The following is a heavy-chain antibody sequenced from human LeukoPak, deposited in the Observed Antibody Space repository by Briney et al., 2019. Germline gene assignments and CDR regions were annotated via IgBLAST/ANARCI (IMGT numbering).Heavy chain of an antibody. J-gene: IGHJ4*02. V-gene: IGHV4-39*07. CDR3: ARVTYNGYQHFDY. Sequence: PSETLSLTCIVSGGSISTNTYYWGWIRLPPGKGLEWIGQIHHRGTTYYNPSLRSRVTISVATSKNQFSLRLTSVAAADTAVYYCARVTYNGYQHFDYWGQGNLVTVS. D-gene: IGHD3-10*01. CDR1: GGSISTNTYY. CDR2: IHHRGTT.